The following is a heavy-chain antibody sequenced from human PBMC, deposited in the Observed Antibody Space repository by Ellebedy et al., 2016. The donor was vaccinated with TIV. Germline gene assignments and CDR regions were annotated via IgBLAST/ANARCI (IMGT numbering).Heavy chain of an antibody. Sequence: GESLKISCAASGFTLSTYWMNWVRQAPGQGLEWVASMRQDGREEYFVDSVKGRFTISRDNAKNSLYLQMNSLRAEDKAVYYCARRDKGGATMKAFDYWGQGTLVTVSS. CDR3: ARRDKGGATMKAFDY. CDR1: GFTLSTYW. V-gene: IGHV3-7*03. CDR2: MRQDGREE. J-gene: IGHJ4*02. D-gene: IGHD1-26*01.